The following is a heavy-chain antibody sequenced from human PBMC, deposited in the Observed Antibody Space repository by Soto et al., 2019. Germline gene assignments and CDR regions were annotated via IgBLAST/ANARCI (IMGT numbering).Heavy chain of an antibody. CDR3: ARGGRCTSTSCYADFYRGMDV. V-gene: IGHV1-18*04. CDR1: GYTLTSYG. Sequence: GASVKVSCKASGYTLTSYGLSWVRQAPGQGLEGMGWISGYSGNTNFAQKFQGRLTMTTDTSTSTAYMELRSLRSDDTAVYYCARGGRCTSTSCYADFYRGMDVWGQGTTVTVSS. CDR2: ISGYSGNT. D-gene: IGHD2-2*01. J-gene: IGHJ6*02.